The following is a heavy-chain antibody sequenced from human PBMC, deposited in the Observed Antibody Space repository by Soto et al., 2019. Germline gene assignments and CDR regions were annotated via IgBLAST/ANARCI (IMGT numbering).Heavy chain of an antibody. Sequence: SETLSLTCIFSVVSVISYTWSWVRQPANKGLEWIGRVFSSVSATYDPSLKSRVTITMDTPENRISLKLDSVTAADAGVYYCARDGMTTGDTWGPGTAVTVSS. CDR1: VVSVISYT. D-gene: IGHD2-21*02. V-gene: IGHV4-4*07. J-gene: IGHJ4*02. CDR2: VFSSVSA. CDR3: ARDGMTTGDT.